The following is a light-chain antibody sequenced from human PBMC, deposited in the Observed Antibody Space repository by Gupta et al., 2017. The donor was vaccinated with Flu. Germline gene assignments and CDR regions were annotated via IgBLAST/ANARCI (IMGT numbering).Light chain of an antibody. CDR3: CSYAGDNNWV. V-gene: IGLV2-23*01. CDR1: SSDIGNYNL. Sequence: SITISCTGTSSDIGNYNLVSWYQQYPGNAPKFIIDGGDKRPLGVSDRFSGSKSGNTASLTISGLQPEDEADYYCCSYAGDNNWVFGGGTRLTVL. J-gene: IGLJ3*02. CDR2: GGD.